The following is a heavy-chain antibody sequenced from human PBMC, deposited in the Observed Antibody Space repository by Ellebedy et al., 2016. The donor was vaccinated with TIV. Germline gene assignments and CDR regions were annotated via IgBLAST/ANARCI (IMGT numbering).Heavy chain of an antibody. Sequence: SETLSLXXAVSGAPSGNYFWSWIRQPPGKGLEWIGEVTHTGGTNYNPSLKSRVTLSLETSKNDLSLKLSSVTAADTAVYYCARGEMATIYFDYWGQGALVNVSS. V-gene: IGHV4-34*01. J-gene: IGHJ4*02. CDR1: GAPSGNYF. D-gene: IGHD5-24*01. CDR3: ARGEMATIYFDY. CDR2: VTHTGGT.